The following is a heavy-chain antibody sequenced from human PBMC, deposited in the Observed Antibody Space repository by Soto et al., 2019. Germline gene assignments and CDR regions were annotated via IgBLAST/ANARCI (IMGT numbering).Heavy chain of an antibody. CDR2: ISGSGGST. CDR3: AKDSTPRTKPNWFDP. V-gene: IGHV3-23*01. J-gene: IGHJ5*02. Sequence: EVQLLESGGGLVQPGGSLRLSCAASGFTFSSYAMSWVRQAPGKGLEWVSAISGSGGSTYYADSVKGRFTISRDNSKNTLYLQMNSLRAEDTAVYYCAKDSTPRTKPNWFDPWRQGTLVTVSS. CDR1: GFTFSSYA.